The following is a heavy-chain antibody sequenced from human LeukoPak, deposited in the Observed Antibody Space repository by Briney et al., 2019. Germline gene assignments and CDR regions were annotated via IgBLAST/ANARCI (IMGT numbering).Heavy chain of an antibody. Sequence: GASVKVSCRASGYTFTSYYMHWVRQAPGQGLEWMGIINPSGGSTSYAQKFQGRVTMTRDTSTSTVYMELSSLRSEDTAVYYCAQPYSSGRDAFDIWGQGTMVTVSS. V-gene: IGHV1-46*01. D-gene: IGHD6-19*01. CDR3: AQPYSSGRDAFDI. J-gene: IGHJ3*02. CDR2: INPSGGST. CDR1: GYTFTSYY.